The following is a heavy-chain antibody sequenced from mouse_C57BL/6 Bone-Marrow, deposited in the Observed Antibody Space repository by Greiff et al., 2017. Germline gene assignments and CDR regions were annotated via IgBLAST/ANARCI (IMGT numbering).Heavy chain of an antibody. CDR3: ARGLRRGGFAY. Sequence: VQLQQPGAELVRPGTSVKLSCKASGYTFTSYWMHWVKQRPGQGLEWIGVIDPSDSYTNYNQKLKGKATLTVDTSTSTAYMQLSSLTSEDSAVYDCARGLRRGGFAYWGQGTLVTVSA. CDR1: GYTFTSYW. CDR2: IDPSDSYT. D-gene: IGHD2-4*01. J-gene: IGHJ3*01. V-gene: IGHV1-59*01.